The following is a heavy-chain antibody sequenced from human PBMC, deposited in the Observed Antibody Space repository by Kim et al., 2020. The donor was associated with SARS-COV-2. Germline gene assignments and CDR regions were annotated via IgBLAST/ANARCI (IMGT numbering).Heavy chain of an antibody. Sequence: PSLKSRVTISLDTSKNHVSLKLNSATAADTAVYYCARDGYYDSSGYQCDYWGQGTLVTVSS. CDR3: ARDGYYDSSGYQCDY. D-gene: IGHD3-22*01. J-gene: IGHJ4*02. V-gene: IGHV4-61*03.